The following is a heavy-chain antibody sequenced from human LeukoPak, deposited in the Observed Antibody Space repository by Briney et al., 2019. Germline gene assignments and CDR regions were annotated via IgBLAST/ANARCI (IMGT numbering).Heavy chain of an antibody. CDR3: ARGPHCSGGSCYLYYYYYMDV. CDR2: INHSGST. V-gene: IGHV4-34*01. CDR1: GGSFSGYY. J-gene: IGHJ6*03. Sequence: SETLSLTCAVYGGSFSGYYWSWIRQPPGKGLEWIGEINHSGSTNYNPSLKSRVTISVDTSKNQFSLRLSSVTAADTAVYYCARGPHCSGGSCYLYYYYYMDVWGKGTTVTVSS. D-gene: IGHD2-15*01.